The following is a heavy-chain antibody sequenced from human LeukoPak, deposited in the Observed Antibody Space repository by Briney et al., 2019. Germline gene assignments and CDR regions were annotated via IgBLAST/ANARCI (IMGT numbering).Heavy chain of an antibody. CDR2: IYTSGST. V-gene: IGHV4-61*02. Sequence: PSQTLSLTCTVSGGSFSSGSYYWSWIRQPAGKGLEWIGRIYTSGSTNYNPSLKSRVTISVDTSKNQFSLKLSSVTAADTAVYYCARDNTNWIAAAGRYWYFDLWGRGTLVTVSS. CDR3: ARDNTNWIAAAGRYWYFDL. CDR1: GGSFSSGSYY. D-gene: IGHD6-13*01. J-gene: IGHJ2*01.